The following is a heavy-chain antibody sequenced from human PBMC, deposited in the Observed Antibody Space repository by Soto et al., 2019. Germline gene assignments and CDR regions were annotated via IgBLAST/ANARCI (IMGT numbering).Heavy chain of an antibody. CDR3: AADINSETFDI. Sequence: SGKFSCKASGFTFTSSAVQWVRQARGQRLEWIGWIVVGSGNTNYAQKFQERVTITRDMSTSTAYMELSSLRSEDTAVYYCAADINSETFDIWGQGTMVTVSS. D-gene: IGHD2-21*01. J-gene: IGHJ3*02. CDR1: GFTFTSSA. CDR2: IVVGSGNT. V-gene: IGHV1-58*01.